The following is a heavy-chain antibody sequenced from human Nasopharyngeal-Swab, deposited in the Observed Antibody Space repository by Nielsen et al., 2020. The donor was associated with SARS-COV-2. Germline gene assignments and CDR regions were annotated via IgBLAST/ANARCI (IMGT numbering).Heavy chain of an antibody. J-gene: IGHJ4*02. V-gene: IGHV6-1*01. Sequence: QTLSLTCAISGDSVSSNSAAWNWLRQSPSRGLEWLGRTYYRSKWYNDYAVSVKSRITINPDTSKNQFSLQLNSVTPEDTAVYYCARGINYYDSSGRSGGFDYWGQGTLVTVSS. CDR1: GDSVSSNSAA. D-gene: IGHD3-22*01. CDR2: TYYRSKWYN. CDR3: ARGINYYDSSGRSGGFDY.